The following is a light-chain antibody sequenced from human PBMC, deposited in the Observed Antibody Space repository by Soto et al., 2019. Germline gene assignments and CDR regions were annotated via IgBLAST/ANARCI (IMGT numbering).Light chain of an antibody. CDR1: QSVSSY. CDR2: DAS. V-gene: IGKV3-11*01. J-gene: IGKJ4*01. Sequence: EIVLTQSPATLSLSPGERATLSCRASQSVSSYLAWYQQKPGQAPRLLIYDASNRATGIPARVSGIGSGTDLTLTISSLEPEDFAVYYCQQRSNWPLTFGGGTKVEIK. CDR3: QQRSNWPLT.